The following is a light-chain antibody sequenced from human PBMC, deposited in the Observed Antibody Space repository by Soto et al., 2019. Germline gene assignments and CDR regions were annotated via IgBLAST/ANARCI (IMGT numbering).Light chain of an antibody. J-gene: IGLJ3*02. Sequence: QSVLTQPPSASGSPGQSVAISCTGTSSDVGGYNYVSWYQQHPGKAPKLMIYEGNKRPSGVSNRFSGSKSGNTASLTISGLQAEDDADYYCCSYAGVSGVFGGGTKVTVL. CDR1: SSDVGGYNY. V-gene: IGLV2-8*01. CDR3: CSYAGVSGV. CDR2: EGN.